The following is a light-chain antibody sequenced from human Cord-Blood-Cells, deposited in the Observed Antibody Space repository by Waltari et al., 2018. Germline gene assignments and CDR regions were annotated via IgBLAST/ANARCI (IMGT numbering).Light chain of an antibody. CDR1: KLGDKY. J-gene: IGLJ2*01. Sequence: SYERTQPPQGSVSPGQTASIPCSGDKLGDKYGCWYQQKPGQSPVLVIYQDSKRPSGIPERFSGSNSGNTATLTISGTQAMDEADYYCQAWDSSTVVFGGGTKLTVL. V-gene: IGLV3-1*01. CDR2: QDS. CDR3: QAWDSSTVV.